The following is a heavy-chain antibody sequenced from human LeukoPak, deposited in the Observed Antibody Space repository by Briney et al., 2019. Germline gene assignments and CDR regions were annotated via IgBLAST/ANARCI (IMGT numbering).Heavy chain of an antibody. CDR2: ISEDGTKK. CDR1: GFSFSFYG. D-gene: IGHD6-13*01. V-gene: IGHV3-30*18. J-gene: IGHJ4*02. CDR3: AKDRETTASGTFDN. Sequence: GGSLRLSCAASGFSFSFYGMHCVRQAPGKGLEWVAVISEDGTKKNYAESAKGRFTISRDNSNNTLYLQMNSLRAEDTAVYYCAKDRETTASGTFDNWGQGTLVTVSS.